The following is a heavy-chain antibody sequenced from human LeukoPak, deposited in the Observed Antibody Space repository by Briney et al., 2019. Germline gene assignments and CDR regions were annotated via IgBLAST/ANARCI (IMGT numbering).Heavy chain of an antibody. CDR1: GYSISSGYY. CDR3: ARWGGDCSSTSCYGGYNWFDP. J-gene: IGHJ5*02. D-gene: IGHD2-2*01. Sequence: NPSETLSLTCAVSGYSISSGYYWGWIRQPPGKGLEWIGSIYHSGSTYYNPSLKSRVTISVDTSKNQFSLKLSSVTAADTAVYYCARWGGDCSSTSCYGGYNWFDPWGQGTLVTVSS. CDR2: IYHSGST. V-gene: IGHV4-38-2*01.